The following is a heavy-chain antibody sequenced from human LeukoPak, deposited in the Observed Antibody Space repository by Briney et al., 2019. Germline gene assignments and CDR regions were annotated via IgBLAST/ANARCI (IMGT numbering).Heavy chain of an antibody. CDR1: GYTFTGYY. J-gene: IGHJ5*02. Sequence: ASVKVSYKASGYTFTGYYMHWVRQAPGQGLEWMGWINPNSGGTNYAQKFQGRVTMTRDTSISTAYMELSRLRSDDTAVYYCARDQVVVVPAAMNWFDPWGQGTLVTVSS. CDR3: ARDQVVVVPAAMNWFDP. V-gene: IGHV1-2*02. CDR2: INPNSGGT. D-gene: IGHD2-2*01.